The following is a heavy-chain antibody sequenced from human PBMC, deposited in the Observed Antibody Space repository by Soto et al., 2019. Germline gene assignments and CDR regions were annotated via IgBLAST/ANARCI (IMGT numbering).Heavy chain of an antibody. CDR2: IYPGDSDT. Sequence: GESLKISCKGSGYSFTSYWIGWVRQMPGKGLEWMGIIYPGDSDTRYSPSFQGQVTISADKSISTAYLQWSSLKASDTAMYYCALSPTVGTATPAWFDPWGQGTLVTVSS. CDR3: ALSPTVGTATPAWFDP. D-gene: IGHD5-18*01. V-gene: IGHV5-51*01. J-gene: IGHJ5*02. CDR1: GYSFTSYW.